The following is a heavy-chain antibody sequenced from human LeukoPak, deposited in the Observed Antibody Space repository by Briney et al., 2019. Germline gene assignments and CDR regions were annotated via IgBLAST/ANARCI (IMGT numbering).Heavy chain of an antibody. V-gene: IGHV3-73*01. CDR3: TPRGLVDY. CDR1: GFTFSGSA. J-gene: IGHJ4*02. Sequence: PGGSLKLSCAASGFTFSGSAMQWVRQASGKGLEWVGRIRSKANSYATAYAASVKGRFTISRDDSKNTAYLQMNSLKTEDTAVYYCTPRGLVDYWGQGTLVTVSS. CDR2: IRSKANSYAT. D-gene: IGHD3-10*01.